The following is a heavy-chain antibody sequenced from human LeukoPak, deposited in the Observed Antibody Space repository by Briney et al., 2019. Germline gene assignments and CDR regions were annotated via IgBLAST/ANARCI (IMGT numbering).Heavy chain of an antibody. CDR1: GYTFTNYF. CDR3: ARVRDYGDYYDAFDI. CDR2: INPSGGSP. J-gene: IGHJ3*02. D-gene: IGHD4-17*01. V-gene: IGHV1-46*01. Sequence: GASVKVSCKASGYTFTNYFIHWVRQAPGQGLEWMGIINPSGGSPIYAKTFRGRVTMTRDTSTSTVYMELSSLGSEDTAVYYCARVRDYGDYYDAFDIWGQGTMVTVSS.